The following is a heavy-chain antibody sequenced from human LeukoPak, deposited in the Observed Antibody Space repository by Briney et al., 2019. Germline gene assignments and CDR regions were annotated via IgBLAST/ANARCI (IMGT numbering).Heavy chain of an antibody. CDR1: GFTFSSNG. CDR3: ARDKFSGYCSGGSCFALGY. CDR2: IWYDGSNK. Sequence: GKSLRLSCAASGFTFSSNGMHWVRQAPGKGLEWVAVIWYDGSNKYYADSVKGRFTISRDNSKNTLYLQMNSLRAEDTAVYYCARDKFSGYCSGGSCFALGYWGQGTLVTVSS. J-gene: IGHJ4*02. V-gene: IGHV3-33*01. D-gene: IGHD2-15*01.